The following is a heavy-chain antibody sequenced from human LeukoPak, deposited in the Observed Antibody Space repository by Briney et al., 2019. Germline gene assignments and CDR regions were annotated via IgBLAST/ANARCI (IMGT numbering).Heavy chain of an antibody. D-gene: IGHD2-2*01. CDR1: GFTFSSYS. Sequence: GGSLRLSCAASGFTFSSYSMNLVRQAPGKGLEWVSSISSSSSYIYYADSVKGRFTISRDNAKNSLYLQVNSLRAEDTAVYYCARYPPIFFDYWGQGTLVTVSS. V-gene: IGHV3-21*01. J-gene: IGHJ4*02. CDR3: ARYPPIFFDY. CDR2: ISSSSSYI.